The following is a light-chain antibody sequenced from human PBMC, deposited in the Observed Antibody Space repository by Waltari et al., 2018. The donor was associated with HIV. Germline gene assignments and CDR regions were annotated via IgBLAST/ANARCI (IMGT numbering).Light chain of an antibody. Sequence: DIQMTQSPSSLSASVGDRVTITCRASQGIRNDLGWYQQKPGKAPKRLIFDASSVQSGVPSRFGGRGSDTEFTLSIVSLQPEDFATYSCLQYNSHPWTFSQGTKVAIK. V-gene: IGKV1-17*01. CDR3: LQYNSHPWT. CDR2: DAS. J-gene: IGKJ1*01. CDR1: QGIRND.